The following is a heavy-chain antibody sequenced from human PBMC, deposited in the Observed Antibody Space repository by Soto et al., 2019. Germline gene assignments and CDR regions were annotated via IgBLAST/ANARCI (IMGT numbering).Heavy chain of an antibody. CDR3: ASNSSGSPSWFDP. Sequence: QVQLQQWGAGLLKPSETLSLTCAVYGGSFSGYYWSWIRQPPGKGLEWIGEINHSGNTNYNPSLKSRLTISVDTSKNHSSLKLSSVTAADTAVYYCASNSSGSPSWFDPWGQGTLVTVSS. CDR1: GGSFSGYY. V-gene: IGHV4-34*01. CDR2: INHSGNT. J-gene: IGHJ5*02. D-gene: IGHD3-10*01.